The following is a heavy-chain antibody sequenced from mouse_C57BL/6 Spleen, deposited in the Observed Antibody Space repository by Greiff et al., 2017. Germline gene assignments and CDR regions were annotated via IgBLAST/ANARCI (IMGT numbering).Heavy chain of an antibody. V-gene: IGHV1-53*01. CDR1: GYTFTSYW. CDR3: AREGWLLLDYAMDY. J-gene: IGHJ4*01. D-gene: IGHD2-3*01. Sequence: VQLQQPGTELVKPGASVKLSCKASGYTFTSYWMHWVKPRPGQGLAWIGNINPSNGGTNYNEKFKSKATLTVDKSSSTAYMQLSSLTSEDSAVYYCAREGWLLLDYAMDYWGQGTSVTVSS. CDR2: INPSNGGT.